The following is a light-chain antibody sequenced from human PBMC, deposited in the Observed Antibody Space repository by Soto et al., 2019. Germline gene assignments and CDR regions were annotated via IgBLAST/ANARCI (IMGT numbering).Light chain of an antibody. V-gene: IGKV3-11*01. CDR1: QNIANY. CDR2: DAS. CDR3: QHYYTSYTT. J-gene: IGKJ1*01. Sequence: DIVLTQSPATLSLSLGERATLSCRASQNIANYVAWYQQRPGQAPRLLIYDASTRPTGIPARFSGSGSGTDFTLTISSLEPEDFAVYYCQHYYTSYTTFGQGTKVDIK.